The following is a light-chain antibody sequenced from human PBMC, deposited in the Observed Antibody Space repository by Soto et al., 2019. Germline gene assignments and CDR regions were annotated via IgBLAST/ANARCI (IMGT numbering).Light chain of an antibody. CDR3: QSYDSSTVV. J-gene: IGLJ2*01. CDR2: EDN. V-gene: IGLV6-57*02. Sequence: NFMLTQPHSVSESPGKTVTISCTGSSGSIASNYVQWYQQRPGSAPTTVIYEDNQRPSGVPDRFSGSIDSSSNSASLTISGLKTEDEADYYCQSYDSSTVVFGGGTNLTVL. CDR1: SGSIASNY.